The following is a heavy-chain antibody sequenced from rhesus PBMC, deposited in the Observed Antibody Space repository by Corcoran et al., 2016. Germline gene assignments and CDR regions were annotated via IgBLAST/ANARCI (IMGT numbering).Heavy chain of an antibody. CDR2: ICKVGVRN. CDR1: GFTFSDYS. D-gene: IGHD4-29*01. V-gene: IGHV3-178*01. CDR3: ARADYGIDY. J-gene: IGHJ4*01. Sequence: EVQLVESGGGLAKPGGSLRLSCAASGFTFSDYSIDWVPQDQGKGGGGGVSICKVGVRNCEPETVRGRITVARENAKNTLFLQMDGLGSEDTAVYYCARADYGIDYWGQGVLVTVSS.